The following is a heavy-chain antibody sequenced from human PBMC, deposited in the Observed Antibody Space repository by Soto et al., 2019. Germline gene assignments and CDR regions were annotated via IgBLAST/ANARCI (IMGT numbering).Heavy chain of an antibody. CDR3: AADRGVDCSSTSCPDCYYGMDV. V-gene: IGHV1-58*01. D-gene: IGHD2-2*01. CDR1: GFTFTSSA. Sequence: SVKVSCKASGFTFTSSAVQWVRQARGQRLEWIGWIVVGSGNTNYAQKFQERVTITRDMSTSTAYMELSSLRSEDTAVYYCAADRGVDCSSTSCPDCYYGMDVWGQGTMVTVSS. CDR2: IVVGSGNT. J-gene: IGHJ6*02.